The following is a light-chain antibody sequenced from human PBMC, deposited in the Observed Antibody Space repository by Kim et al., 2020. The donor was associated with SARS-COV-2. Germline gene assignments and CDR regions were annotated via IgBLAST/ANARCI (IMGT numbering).Light chain of an antibody. V-gene: IGLV2-14*04. J-gene: IGLJ1*01. CDR1: NSDVGRHNY. CDR2: DVS. CDR3: SSYTFSSTYV. Sequence: GHSNTLSCTGTNSDVGRHNYVSGHQPYPGRAPKLMLHDVSQRPSGISNRLSGSKSGSTASLTISGLQTEDEADYYCSSYTFSSTYVFGTGTKVTVL.